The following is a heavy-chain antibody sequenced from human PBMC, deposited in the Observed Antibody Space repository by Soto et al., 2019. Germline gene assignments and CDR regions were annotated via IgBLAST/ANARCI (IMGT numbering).Heavy chain of an antibody. CDR1: GGTFSSYA. D-gene: IGHD3-22*01. Sequence: GASVKVSCKASGGTFSSYASSWVRQAPGQGLEWMGGIIPISGTANYAQKFQGRVTITADESTSTAYMELSSLRSEDTAVYYCARDLRGVSSGYYIDYWGQGTLVTVSS. CDR3: ARDLRGVSSGYYIDY. CDR2: IIPISGTA. J-gene: IGHJ4*02. V-gene: IGHV1-69*13.